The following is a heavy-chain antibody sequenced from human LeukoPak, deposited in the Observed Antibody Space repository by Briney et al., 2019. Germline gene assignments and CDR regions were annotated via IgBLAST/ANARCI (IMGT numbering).Heavy chain of an antibody. V-gene: IGHV3-30*04. CDR2: ISYDGSNK. CDR3: ARAGYSSGWYEDY. Sequence: GGSLRLSCAASGFTFSSYAIHWVRQAPGKGLEWVAVISYDGSNKYYADSVKGRFTISRDNSKNTLYLQMNSLRPEDTAVYYCARAGYSSGWYEDYWGQGTLVTVSS. J-gene: IGHJ4*02. CDR1: GFTFSSYA. D-gene: IGHD6-19*01.